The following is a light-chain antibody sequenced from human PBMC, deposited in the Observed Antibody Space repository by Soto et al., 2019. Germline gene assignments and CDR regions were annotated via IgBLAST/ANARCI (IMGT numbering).Light chain of an antibody. CDR3: QQYSNTPQS. J-gene: IGKJ1*01. V-gene: IGKV4-1*01. Sequence: DIVMTQSPDSLAVSLGERATINCKSSQSVLYSSNNKNYLAWYQQKPGQPPRLLIYWATTRESGVPDRFSGSGSGTDFPLTISSLQAEDVAVYYCQQYSNTPQSFGQGTKVEIK. CDR2: WAT. CDR1: QSVLYSSNNKNY.